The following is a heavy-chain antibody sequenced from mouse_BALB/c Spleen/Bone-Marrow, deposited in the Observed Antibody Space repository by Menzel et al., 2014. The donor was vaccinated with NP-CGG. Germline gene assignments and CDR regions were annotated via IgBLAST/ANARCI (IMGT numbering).Heavy chain of an antibody. CDR1: GFTFSSFG. CDR3: TRGGNWDDFDY. CDR2: ISSGSSTI. V-gene: IGHV5-17*02. J-gene: IGHJ2*01. Sequence: EVKLMESGGGLVQPGGSRKLSCAASGFTFSSFGMHWVRQAPEKGLEWVAYISSGSSTIFYADTVKGRFTASRDSPKNTLFLQMTSLRSEDAAMYYCTRGGNWDDFDYWGQGTTLTVSS. D-gene: IGHD4-1*01.